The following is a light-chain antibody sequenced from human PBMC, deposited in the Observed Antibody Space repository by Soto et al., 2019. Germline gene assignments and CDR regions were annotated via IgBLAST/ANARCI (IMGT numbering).Light chain of an antibody. J-gene: IGKJ2*01. CDR2: GAS. V-gene: IGKV3-20*01. Sequence: EIVLTQSPGTLSLSPGERATLSCRASQSVSSSYLAWYQQKPGQAPRLLIYGASSRATGIPDRFSGSGSGTDFTLTISRLEAEDFAGYYCQQYGSSPHTFGQGTKLEIK. CDR1: QSVSSSY. CDR3: QQYGSSPHT.